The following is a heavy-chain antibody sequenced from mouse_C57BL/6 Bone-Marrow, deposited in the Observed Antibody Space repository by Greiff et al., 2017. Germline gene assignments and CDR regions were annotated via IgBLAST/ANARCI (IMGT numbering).Heavy chain of an antibody. CDR2: ISSGGDYI. CDR1: GFTFSSYA. CDR3: TRGYGSSLYAMDY. D-gene: IGHD1-1*01. V-gene: IGHV5-9-1*02. Sequence: EVKLVESGEGLVKPGGSLKLSCAASGFTFSSYAMSWVRQTPEKRLEWVAYISSGGDYIYYADTVKGRFTISSDNARNTLYLQMSSLKSEDTAMYYCTRGYGSSLYAMDYWGQGTSVTVSS. J-gene: IGHJ4*01.